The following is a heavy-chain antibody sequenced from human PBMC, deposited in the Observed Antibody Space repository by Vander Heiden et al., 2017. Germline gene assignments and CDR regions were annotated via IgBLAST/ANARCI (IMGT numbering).Heavy chain of an antibody. CDR2: IYYSGST. V-gene: IGHV4-39*01. J-gene: IGHJ5*02. CDR1: GGSISSSSYY. Sequence: QLPLQESGPGLVKPSETLYLTCTVSGGSISSSSYYWGWIRQPPGKGLEWIGSIYYSGSTYYNPSLKSRVTISVDTSKNQFSLKLSSVTAADTAVYYCASTRLVEENWFDPWGQGPLVTVSS. CDR3: ASTRLVEENWFDP. D-gene: IGHD6-19*01.